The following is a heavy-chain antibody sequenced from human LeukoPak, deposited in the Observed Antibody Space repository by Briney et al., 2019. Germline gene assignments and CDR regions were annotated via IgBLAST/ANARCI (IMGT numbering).Heavy chain of an antibody. CDR1: GFTFSSYW. Sequence: GGSLRLSCVVSGFTFSSYWMGWVRQTPGKGLEWVANITPDGSDTNYVVSVKGRFTISRDNAKNSLYLQINSLSAEDTAIYYCARDPQGGVFDMWGQGTMVTVSP. J-gene: IGHJ3*02. CDR3: ARDPQGGVFDM. D-gene: IGHD3-16*01. V-gene: IGHV3-7*01. CDR2: ITPDGSDT.